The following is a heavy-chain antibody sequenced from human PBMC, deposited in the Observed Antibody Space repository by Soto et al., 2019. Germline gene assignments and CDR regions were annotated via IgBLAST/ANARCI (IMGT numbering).Heavy chain of an antibody. CDR1: GFTFSSYA. V-gene: IGHV3-23*01. D-gene: IGHD6-6*01. J-gene: IGHJ6*02. CDR2: ITGTGATT. Sequence: PGWSLRLSCAASGFTFSSYAMNWVRQAPGKGLEWVSGITGTGATTYYANSVKGRLTISRDNSKNTRYLQIQSLRADDTAVYYCAKDLYTSSYDWRYYHGLDVWGQGTTVTVSS. CDR3: AKDLYTSSYDWRYYHGLDV.